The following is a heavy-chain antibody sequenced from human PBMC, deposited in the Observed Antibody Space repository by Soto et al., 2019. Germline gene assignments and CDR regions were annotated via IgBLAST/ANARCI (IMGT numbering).Heavy chain of an antibody. CDR2: CGGGGST. V-gene: IGHV3-23*01. CDR3: AKFRGQYYHSYYMDV. D-gene: IGHD3-16*01. CDR1: GFIFSNYA. J-gene: IGHJ6*03. Sequence: EVQLLESGGTLVQPGGSLRLSCAASGFIFSNYAMTWVRQAPGKGLQWVSYCGGGGSTYYADPVKGRFTCSRDNSKNTLFLQMNSLRDEYTPVYYCAKFRGQYYHSYYMDVWGNGTTVTVSS.